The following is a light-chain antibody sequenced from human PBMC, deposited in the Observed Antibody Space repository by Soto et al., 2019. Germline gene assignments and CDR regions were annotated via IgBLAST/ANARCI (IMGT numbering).Light chain of an antibody. CDR1: QSVGSS. CDR2: GAS. Sequence: EIVMTQSPATLSVSPGERATLSCRASQSVGSSLAWYQQKPGQAPRLLIYGASTRATGIPARFSGSGSGTEFTLTISSLQSEDFAVYYCQHYNNWPPEPFGQGTKLEIK. V-gene: IGKV3-15*01. J-gene: IGKJ2*01. CDR3: QHYNNWPPEP.